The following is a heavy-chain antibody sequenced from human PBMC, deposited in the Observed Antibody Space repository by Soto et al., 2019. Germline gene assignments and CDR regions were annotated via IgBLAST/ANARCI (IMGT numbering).Heavy chain of an antibody. CDR2: ISSSSSYI. Sequence: EVQLVESGGGLVKPGGSLRLSCAASGFTFSSYSMNWVRQAPGKGLEWVSSISSSSSYIYYADSVKGRFTISRDNAKNTLYLQMNSLRAEDTAVYYCARGGSTSPNGMDVWGQGTTVTVSS. CDR3: ARGGSTSPNGMDV. J-gene: IGHJ6*02. V-gene: IGHV3-21*01. CDR1: GFTFSSYS. D-gene: IGHD2-2*01.